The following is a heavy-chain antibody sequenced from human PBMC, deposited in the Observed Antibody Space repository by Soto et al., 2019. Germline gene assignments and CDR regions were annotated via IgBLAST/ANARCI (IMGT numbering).Heavy chain of an antibody. Sequence: QVQLVESGGDLVKPGGSLRLSCAASGFMFSDYYMSWIRRAPGKGLEWVSFISGSGGHTHYADSAKGRFTISRDSAQNSVSLQMNSLRAEDTGVYYCARSLGLAAAGGLDNWGQGALVTVSS. CDR2: ISGSGGHT. CDR1: GFMFSDYY. CDR3: ARSLGLAAAGGLDN. V-gene: IGHV3-11*06. D-gene: IGHD6-13*01. J-gene: IGHJ4*02.